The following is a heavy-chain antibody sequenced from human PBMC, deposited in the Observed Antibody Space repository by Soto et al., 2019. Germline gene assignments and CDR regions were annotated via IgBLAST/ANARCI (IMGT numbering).Heavy chain of an antibody. Sequence: ASVKVSCKASGYTFSTYGISWVRQAPGQGLKWMGWIGAYNSDTNYAQKLQGRVTMTTDTSTSTAYMELTSLRSDDTAIYYCARDRGYSPDSFDIWGQGTMVTVSS. CDR3: ARDRGYSPDSFDI. J-gene: IGHJ3*02. CDR1: GYTFSTYG. CDR2: IGAYNSDT. V-gene: IGHV1-18*01. D-gene: IGHD5-18*01.